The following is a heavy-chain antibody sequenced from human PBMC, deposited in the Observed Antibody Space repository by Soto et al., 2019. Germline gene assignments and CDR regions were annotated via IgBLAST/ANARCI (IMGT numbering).Heavy chain of an antibody. D-gene: IGHD5-12*01. CDR2: IRSKAYGGTT. Sequence: RALRLSCTASGFTSGDYAMSWFRQAPGKGLEWVGFIRSKAYGGTTEYAASVKGRFTISRDDSKSIAYLQMNSLKTEDTAVYYCTRGGYIVATSGYFDYWGQGTLVTVSS. CDR3: TRGGYIVATSGYFDY. V-gene: IGHV3-49*03. CDR1: GFTSGDYA. J-gene: IGHJ4*02.